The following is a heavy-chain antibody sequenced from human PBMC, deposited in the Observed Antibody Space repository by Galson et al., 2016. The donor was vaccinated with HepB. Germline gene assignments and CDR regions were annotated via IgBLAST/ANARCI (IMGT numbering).Heavy chain of an antibody. D-gene: IGHD3-10*01. Sequence: TLSLTCTVYGGSISSGGYHWSWIRQHPGKGLEWIGYIIYTGSTYYNPSLRIPLSISVDTSKNQFSLKLSSVTAADTAMYYCARGSHYYGSGSYCHWFDPWGQGTLVTVSS. CDR1: GGSISSGGYH. V-gene: IGHV4-31*01. CDR2: IIYTGST. CDR3: ARGSHYYGSGSYCHWFDP. J-gene: IGHJ5*02.